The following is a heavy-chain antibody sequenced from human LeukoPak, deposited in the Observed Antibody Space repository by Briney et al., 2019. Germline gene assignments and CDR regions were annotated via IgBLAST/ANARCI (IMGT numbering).Heavy chain of an antibody. J-gene: IGHJ1*01. CDR2: IYHTGST. V-gene: IGHV4-59*01. Sequence: SETLSLTCTVSGDSISSYYWNWIRQPPGKGLEWIGYIYHTGSTNYNPSLKSRVTISVDTSKNQFSLKLSSVTAADTAVYYCARGLYSSSWYFQHWGQGTLVTVSS. D-gene: IGHD6-13*01. CDR3: ARGLYSSSWYFQH. CDR1: GDSISSYY.